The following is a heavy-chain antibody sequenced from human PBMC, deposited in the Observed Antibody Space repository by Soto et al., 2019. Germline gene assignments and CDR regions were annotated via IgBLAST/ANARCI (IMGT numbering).Heavy chain of an antibody. CDR2: IWYDGSNK. Sequence: PGGSLRLSCAASGFTFSNYGMHWVRQAPGKGLEWVAVIWYDGSNKYYADSLKGRFTISRDNSKNTLYLQMNNLRAEDTAVYYCARDGHGDYHDVDVWGQGTTVTV. J-gene: IGHJ6*02. V-gene: IGHV3-33*01. CDR1: GFTFSNYG. D-gene: IGHD4-17*01. CDR3: ARDGHGDYHDVDV.